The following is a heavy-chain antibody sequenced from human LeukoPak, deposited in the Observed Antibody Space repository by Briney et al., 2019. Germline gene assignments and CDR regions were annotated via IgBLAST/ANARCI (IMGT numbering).Heavy chain of an antibody. CDR1: GFTFSDYY. Sequence: PGGSLRLSCAASGFTFSDYYMSWIRQAPGKGLEWVSYISSSGSTIYYADSVKGRFTISRDNAKNSLYLQMNSLRAEDTAVYYCARDGYGSGSSHSPNWFDPWGQGTLVTVSS. D-gene: IGHD3-10*01. V-gene: IGHV3-11*01. CDR2: ISSSGSTI. J-gene: IGHJ5*02. CDR3: ARDGYGSGSSHSPNWFDP.